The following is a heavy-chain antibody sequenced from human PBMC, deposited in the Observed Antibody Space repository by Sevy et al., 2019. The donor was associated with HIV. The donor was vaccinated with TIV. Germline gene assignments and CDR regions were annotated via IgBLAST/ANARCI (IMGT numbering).Heavy chain of an antibody. V-gene: IGHV3-74*01. CDR3: SRGLYYYDMRGHQEPGDY. CDR1: GITLTPYW. CDR2: INSDGSST. D-gene: IGHD3-22*01. Sequence: GGSLRLSCAASGITLTPYWMLWVRQVPGKGLVWVSRINSDGSSTSYAESVKGRFTISRDNGKNTLYLQMKSLRVEDTAVYFCSRGLYYYDMRGHQEPGDYWGQGVLVTVSS. J-gene: IGHJ4*02.